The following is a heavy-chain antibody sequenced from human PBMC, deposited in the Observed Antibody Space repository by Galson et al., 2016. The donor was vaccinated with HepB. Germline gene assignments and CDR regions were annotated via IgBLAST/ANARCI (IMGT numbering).Heavy chain of an antibody. CDR3: ATSRVTGGRPFNY. D-gene: IGHD2-21*02. V-gene: IGHV4-39*01. J-gene: IGHJ4*02. Sequence: SETLSLTCNVSGVSISSSYYYWGWIRQPPGKGLEWIGNMHYSGSSCYNPSLRSRVTISVGTSKNQFSLKLSSVTVADTAVFYCATSRVTGGRPFNYWGQGTLVTVSS. CDR1: GVSISSSYYY. CDR2: MHYSGSS.